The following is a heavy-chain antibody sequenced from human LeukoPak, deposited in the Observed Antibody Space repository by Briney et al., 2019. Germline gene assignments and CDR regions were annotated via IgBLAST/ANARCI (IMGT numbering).Heavy chain of an antibody. CDR3: AGSLWFGELARFDP. D-gene: IGHD3-10*01. Sequence: GGSLRLSCAASGFTFSSYWMSWVRQAPGKRLEWVANIKQDGSEKYYVDSVKGRFTISRDNAKNSLYLQMNSLRAEDTAVYYCAGSLWFGELARFDPWGQGTLVTVSS. J-gene: IGHJ5*02. V-gene: IGHV3-7*03. CDR2: IKQDGSEK. CDR1: GFTFSSYW.